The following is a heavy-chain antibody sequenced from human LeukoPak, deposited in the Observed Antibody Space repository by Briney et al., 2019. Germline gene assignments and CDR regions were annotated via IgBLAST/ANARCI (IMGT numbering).Heavy chain of an antibody. CDR1: GGSFSGYY. D-gene: IGHD2-21*02. CDR3: ARAGIVLVTGDANYYFDY. V-gene: IGHV4-34*01. J-gene: IGHJ4*02. Sequence: SETLSLTCAVYGGSFSGYYWSWIRQPPGKGLEWIGEINHSGSTNYNPSLKSRVTVSVDTSKNQFSLKLSSVTAADTAVYYCARAGIVLVTGDANYYFDYWGQGTLVTVSS. CDR2: INHSGST.